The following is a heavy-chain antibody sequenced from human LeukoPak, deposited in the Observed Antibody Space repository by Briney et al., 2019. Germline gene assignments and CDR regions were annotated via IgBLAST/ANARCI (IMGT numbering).Heavy chain of an antibody. V-gene: IGHV1-2*06. CDR1: GYTFSDSY. D-gene: IGHD3-22*01. CDR3: ARDRGDYYDSSEDFDY. CDR2: INPNSGDP. Sequence: ASVKVSCKASGYTFSDSYIHFVRQAPGQGLEWMGRINPNSGDPNYPQKFQGRVTMTRDTSISTAYMELSRLRSDDTAVYYCARDRGDYYDSSEDFDYWGQGTLVTVSS. J-gene: IGHJ4*02.